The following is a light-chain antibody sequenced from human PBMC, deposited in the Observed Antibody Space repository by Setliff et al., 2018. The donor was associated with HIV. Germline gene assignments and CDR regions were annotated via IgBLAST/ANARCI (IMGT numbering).Light chain of an antibody. CDR3: CSYTSSTTYV. J-gene: IGLJ1*01. Sequence: QSALTQPASVSGSPGQSSTISCTGPRSDIGTYDLVSWYRQYPGKAPKLIIYEVNRRPAGVSDRLSGSKSGNTASLTISGLRAEDEATYYCCSYTSSTTYVFGTGTKVTVL. CDR2: EVN. CDR1: RSDIGTYDL. V-gene: IGLV2-23*02.